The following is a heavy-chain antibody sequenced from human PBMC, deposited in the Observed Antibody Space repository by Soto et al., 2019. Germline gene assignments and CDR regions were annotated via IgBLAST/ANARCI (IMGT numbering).Heavy chain of an antibody. J-gene: IGHJ6*03. CDR1: GYTFTSYG. D-gene: IGHD3-10*01. V-gene: IGHV1-18*01. CDR3: ARDMGKTYYYGSGSYYNAREPKGYYYYYMDV. Sequence: ASVKVSCKASGYTFTSYGISWVRQAPGQGLEWMGWISAYNGNTNYAQKLQGRVTMTTDTSTSTAYMELRSLRSDDTAVYYCARDMGKTYYYGSGSYYNAREPKGYYYYYMDVWGKGTTVTVSS. CDR2: ISAYNGNT.